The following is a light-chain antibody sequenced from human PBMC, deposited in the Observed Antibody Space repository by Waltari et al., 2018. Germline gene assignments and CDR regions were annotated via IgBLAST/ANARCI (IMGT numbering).Light chain of an antibody. CDR2: ENN. CDR3: ATWDSSLSGV. J-gene: IGLJ3*02. V-gene: IGLV1-51*02. Sequence: QSVLTQPPSVSAAPGQKVTIYCSGSGSNIGNNYVSWYQQRPGTAPKLLIYENNKRPSGIPDRFSASKSGTSATLGITGLQTGDEADYYCATWDSSLSGVFGGGTKLTVL. CDR1: GSNIGNNY.